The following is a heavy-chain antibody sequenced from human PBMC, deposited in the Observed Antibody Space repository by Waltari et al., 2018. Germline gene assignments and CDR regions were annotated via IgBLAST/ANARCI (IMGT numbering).Heavy chain of an antibody. CDR1: GFTFSSYA. CDR2: VSGSGGST. Sequence: EVQLLESGGGLVQPGGSLRLSCAASGFTFSSYAMSWVRQAPGEGLEWVSGVSGSGGSTYDADSVKGRFTISRDNSKNTLYLQMNSLRAEDTAVYYCATVVVIAGMDVWGQGTTVTVSS. J-gene: IGHJ6*02. CDR3: ATVVVIAGMDV. D-gene: IGHD2-21*01. V-gene: IGHV3-23*01.